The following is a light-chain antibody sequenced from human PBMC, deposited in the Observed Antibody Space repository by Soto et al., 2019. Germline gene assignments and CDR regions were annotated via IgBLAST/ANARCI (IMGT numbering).Light chain of an antibody. CDR1: QSVSSSY. V-gene: IGKV3-20*01. Sequence: EVVLTQSPGTLSLSPGERATLSCRASQSVSSSYLAWYQQKPGQAPRLLIYGASSRATGIPDRFSGCGSGTDFTLTVSRLEPEDFAVYSCQQYGSSPQTFGQGTKVDIK. CDR2: GAS. CDR3: QQYGSSPQT. J-gene: IGKJ1*01.